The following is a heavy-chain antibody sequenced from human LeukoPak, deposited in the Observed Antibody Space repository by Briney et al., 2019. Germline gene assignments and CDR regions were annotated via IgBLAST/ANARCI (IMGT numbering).Heavy chain of an antibody. CDR3: AKQSGSSWYGNTFDI. V-gene: IGHV3-23*01. J-gene: IGHJ3*02. CDR2: ISVSGDST. CDR1: GFTFSSYA. D-gene: IGHD6-13*01. Sequence: GGSLGLSCAASGFTFSSYAMSWVRQAPGKGLEWVSAISVSGDSTYYADSVKGRFTFSRDNSKNTLYLQMNSLRAEDTAVYYCAKQSGSSWYGNTFDIWGQGTMVTVSS.